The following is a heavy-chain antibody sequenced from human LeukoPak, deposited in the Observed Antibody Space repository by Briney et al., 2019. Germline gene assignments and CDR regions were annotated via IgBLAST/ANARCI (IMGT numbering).Heavy chain of an antibody. CDR3: ARSARTYPYFQH. J-gene: IGHJ1*01. CDR2: IYYSGST. Sequence: KPSETLSLTCTVSGGSISSGGYYWSWVRQHPGKGLEWIGYIYYSGSTYYNPSLKSRVTISVDTSKNQFSLKLSSVTAADTAVYYCARSARTYPYFQHWGQGTLVTVSS. D-gene: IGHD3-16*01. V-gene: IGHV4-31*03. CDR1: GGSISSGGYY.